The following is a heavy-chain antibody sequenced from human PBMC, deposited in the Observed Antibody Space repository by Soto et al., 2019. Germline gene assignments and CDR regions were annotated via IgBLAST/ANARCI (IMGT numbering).Heavy chain of an antibody. CDR2: IYYSGST. J-gene: IGHJ6*02. D-gene: IGHD1-1*01. Sequence: PSETLSLTCTVSGGSISSGGYYWSWIRQHPGKGLEWIGYIYYSGSTYYNPSLKSRVTISVDTSKNQFSLKLSSVTAADTAVYYCARMATQPAPWKNYYYYYGMDVWGQGTTVTVSS. V-gene: IGHV4-31*03. CDR3: ARMATQPAPWKNYYYYYGMDV. CDR1: GGSISSGGYY.